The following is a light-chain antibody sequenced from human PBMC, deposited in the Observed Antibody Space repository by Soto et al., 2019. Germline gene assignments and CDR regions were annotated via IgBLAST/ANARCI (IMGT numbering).Light chain of an antibody. CDR2: DVS. CDR3: SSYTSSSTVV. CDR1: SSDVGGYNS. J-gene: IGLJ2*01. V-gene: IGLV2-14*01. Sequence: QSALTQPASVSGSPGQSITISCTGTSSDVGGYNSDSWYQQHPGKAPKLMIYDVSNRPSGVSNRFSGSKSGNTASLTISGLQAEDEADYYCSSYTSSSTVVFGGGTKVTVL.